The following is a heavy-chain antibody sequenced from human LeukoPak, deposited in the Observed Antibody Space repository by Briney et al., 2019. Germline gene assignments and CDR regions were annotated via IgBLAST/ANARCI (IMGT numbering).Heavy chain of an antibody. J-gene: IGHJ4*02. CDR2: IRSKPSGYTT. V-gene: IGHV3-73*01. CDR1: GFDFSGFY. D-gene: IGHD2-15*01. Sequence: GGSLRLSCAASGFDFSGFYMHWVRQASGRGLEWVGLIRSKPSGYTTVYAASVKGRFTISRDDSKNTAYLQMNSLKAEDTAVYYCTRQDCSGGTCSYVDSWGQGTLVTVS. CDR3: TRQDCSGGTCSYVDS.